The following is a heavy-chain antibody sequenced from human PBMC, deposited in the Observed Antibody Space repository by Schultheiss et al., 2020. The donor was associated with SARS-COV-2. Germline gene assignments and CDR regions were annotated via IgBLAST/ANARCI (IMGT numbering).Heavy chain of an antibody. Sequence: GGSLRLSCAASGFTFSSYAMSWVRQAPGKGLEWVSAISSSSSYIYYADSVKGRFTISRDNAKNSLYLQMNSLRAEDTAVYYCARVRGYSSSWYPDAFDIWGQGTMVTVSS. V-gene: IGHV3-21*01. J-gene: IGHJ3*02. CDR3: ARVRGYSSSWYPDAFDI. D-gene: IGHD6-13*01. CDR1: GFTFSSYA. CDR2: ISSSSSYI.